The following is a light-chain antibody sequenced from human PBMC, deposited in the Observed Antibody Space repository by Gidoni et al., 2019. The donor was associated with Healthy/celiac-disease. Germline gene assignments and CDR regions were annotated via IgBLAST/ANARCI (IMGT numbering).Light chain of an antibody. CDR1: QSVSSN. CDR3: QQYNNWPPWT. V-gene: IGKV3-15*01. Sequence: EIVMTQSPATLSVSPGERATLSCRASQSVSSNLAWYQQKPGQAPRRLIYRASTRATGIPARCSGSGSGTDFTLTIISLQSEDFAVYYCQQYNNWPPWTFGQGTKVEIK. CDR2: RAS. J-gene: IGKJ1*01.